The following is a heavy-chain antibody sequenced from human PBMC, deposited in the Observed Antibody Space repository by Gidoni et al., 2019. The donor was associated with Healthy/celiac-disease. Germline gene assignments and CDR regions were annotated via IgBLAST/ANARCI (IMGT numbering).Heavy chain of an antibody. CDR3: AKDLHYDILTGLDY. Sequence: EVQLVESGGGLVQPGRSLRLSCAASGFTFDDYAMHWVRQAPGKGLEWVSGISWNSGSIGYADSVKGRFTISRDNAKNSLYLQMNSLRAEDTALYYCAKDLHYDILTGLDYWGQGTLVTVSS. D-gene: IGHD3-9*01. CDR1: GFTFDDYA. CDR2: ISWNSGSI. J-gene: IGHJ4*02. V-gene: IGHV3-9*01.